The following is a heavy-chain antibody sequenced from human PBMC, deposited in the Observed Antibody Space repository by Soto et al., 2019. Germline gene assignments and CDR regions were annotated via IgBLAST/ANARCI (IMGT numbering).Heavy chain of an antibody. D-gene: IGHD3-10*01. CDR3: AGLRQGVYYYFSGLET. V-gene: IGHV1-69*01. J-gene: IGHJ6*02. CDR1: GGTLSDFV. Sequence: QVQLVQSGAEVKRPGSSVKVSCKASGGTLSDFVINWVRQAPGQGLEWMGGIIPIFGTADYAQTFKGRVTITADESTSTAYLVLSSVRSDDTAIECSAGLRQGVYYYFSGLETGGQGTTVTVTS. CDR2: IIPIFGTA.